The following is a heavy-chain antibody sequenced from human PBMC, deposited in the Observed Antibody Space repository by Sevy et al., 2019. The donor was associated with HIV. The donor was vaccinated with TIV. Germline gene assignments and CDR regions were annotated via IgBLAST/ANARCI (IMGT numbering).Heavy chain of an antibody. Sequence: SETLSLTCTVSGGSISSYYWSWIRQPPGKGLEWIGYIYYSGSTNYNPSLKSRVIISVDTSKNQFSLKLSSVTAADTAVYYCARGSPWIQLWNEGYYFDYWGQGTLVTVSS. CDR2: IYYSGST. V-gene: IGHV4-59*01. J-gene: IGHJ4*02. CDR1: GGSISSYY. D-gene: IGHD5-18*01. CDR3: ARGSPWIQLWNEGYYFDY.